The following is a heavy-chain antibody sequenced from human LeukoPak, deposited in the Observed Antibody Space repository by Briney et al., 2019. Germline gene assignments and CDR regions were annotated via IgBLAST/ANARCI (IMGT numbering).Heavy chain of an antibody. CDR2: ISYDGSNK. J-gene: IGHJ4*02. D-gene: IGHD1-26*01. V-gene: IGHV3-30*04. CDR3: ARVVGATRTYYFDY. Sequence: PGGSLRLSCAASGFTFSSYAMHWVGQAPGKGLEWVAVISYDGSNKYYADSVKGRFTISRDNSKNTLYLQMNSLRAEDTAVYYCARVVGATRTYYFDYWGQGTLVTVSS. CDR1: GFTFSSYA.